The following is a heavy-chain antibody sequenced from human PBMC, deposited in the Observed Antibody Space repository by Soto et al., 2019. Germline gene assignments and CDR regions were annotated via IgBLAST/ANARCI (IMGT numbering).Heavy chain of an antibody. V-gene: IGHV4-31*03. CDR2: IYHSGNT. CDR1: GGSITTGGSY. D-gene: IGHD2-2*02. CDR3: ARARFQVLYGKPYFDS. J-gene: IGHJ4*02. Sequence: SETLSLTCTVSGGSITTGGSYWSWIRQHQGKGLEWIGNIYHSGNTYYNPSLKSRLTISVDTSKNHFSLMVDSVTAADTAVYYFARARFQVLYGKPYFDSWGQGTLVTVSS.